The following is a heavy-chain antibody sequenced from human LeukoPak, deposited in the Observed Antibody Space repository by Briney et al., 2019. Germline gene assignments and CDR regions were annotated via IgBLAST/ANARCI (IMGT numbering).Heavy chain of an antibody. CDR2: MNPNSGNT. Sequence: GASVKVSFKASGYTFTSYDIDWVRQATGQGLEWMGFMNPNSGNTGYAQKFQGRVTMTRNTSISTAYMELSSLRSEDTAVYYCARGGQQLVLYYYYGMDVWGQGTTVTVSS. CDR1: GYTFTSYD. J-gene: IGHJ6*02. V-gene: IGHV1-8*01. CDR3: ARGGQQLVLYYYYGMDV. D-gene: IGHD6-13*01.